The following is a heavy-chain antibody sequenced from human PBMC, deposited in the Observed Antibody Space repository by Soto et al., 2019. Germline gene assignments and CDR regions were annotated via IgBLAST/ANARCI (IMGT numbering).Heavy chain of an antibody. CDR3: ARAGGADF. D-gene: IGHD3-10*01. V-gene: IGHV3-74*01. CDR1: GFTFSSHW. J-gene: IGHJ4*02. Sequence: EVQVVESGGGLVQPGVSLRLSCAASGFTFSSHWMHWVRQAAGKGLLWVSRINPGGSSTSYADSVKGRFTISRDNAKNTMYLPMNSLRAEDTAVYYCARAGGADFWGQGTVVTVSS. CDR2: INPGGSST.